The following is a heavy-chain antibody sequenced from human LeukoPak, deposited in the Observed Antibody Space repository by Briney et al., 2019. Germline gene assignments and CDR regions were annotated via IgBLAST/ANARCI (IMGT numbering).Heavy chain of an antibody. Sequence: ASATLSCTASGYTFTSYDINWVRQATGQGLETMGWMNPNSGNTGYAQKFQGRVTMTRNTSISTAYMELSSLRSEDTAVYYCARGKRLYVLRFFPHRFDPWGQGTLVTVSS. D-gene: IGHD3-3*01. CDR3: ARGKRLYVLRFFPHRFDP. CDR2: MNPNSGNT. V-gene: IGHV1-8*01. J-gene: IGHJ5*02. CDR1: GYTFTSYD.